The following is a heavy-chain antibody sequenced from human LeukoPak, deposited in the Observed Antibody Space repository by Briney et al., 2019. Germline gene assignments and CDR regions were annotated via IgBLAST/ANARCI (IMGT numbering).Heavy chain of an antibody. CDR1: GGSISSYY. CDR2: IYYSGSTGRSI. D-gene: IGHD6-13*01. V-gene: IGHV4-59*01. Sequence: SETLSLTCTVSGGSISSYYWSWLRQAPGKGLEWIGYIYYSGSTGRSINYNPSLKSRVTISVDTSTNQFSLKLSSVTAADTAMYYCARSTMAAAGNVEYWGQGTLVTVSS. CDR3: ARSTMAAAGNVEY. J-gene: IGHJ4*02.